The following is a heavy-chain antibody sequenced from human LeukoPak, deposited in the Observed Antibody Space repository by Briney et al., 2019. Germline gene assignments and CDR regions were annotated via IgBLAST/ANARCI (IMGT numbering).Heavy chain of an antibody. D-gene: IGHD2/OR15-2a*01. CDR2: VTSSGAYT. V-gene: IGHV3-23*01. CDR1: GFTFSTYA. J-gene: IGHJ4*02. CDR3: VMDEDFYSPTWYGLDF. Sequence: PGGSLRLSCSASGFTFSTYAMSWVRQAPGKGLEWVSAVTSSGAYTFYADSVKGRLTISRDNSKNKLFLQMNSLGAADTAIYYCVMDEDFYSPTWYGLDFWGQGTLVTVSS.